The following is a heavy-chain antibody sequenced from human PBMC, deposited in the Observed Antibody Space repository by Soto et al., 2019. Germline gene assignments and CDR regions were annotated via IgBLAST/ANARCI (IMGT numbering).Heavy chain of an antibody. J-gene: IGHJ4*02. CDR3: ARSAGWYAVHS. D-gene: IGHD6-19*01. CDR1: GDSVSSPYY. V-gene: IGHV4-4*02. Sequence: QVQLQESGPGLVKPSGTLSLTCAVSGDSVSSPYYWCGVRQPPGKGLEWIGEVFHTGTTSYNPSLRSRVTLAMDKSNNLFSVVLSSVNAADTVVYYCARSAGWYAVHSWGPGTLVIVSS. CDR2: VFHTGTT.